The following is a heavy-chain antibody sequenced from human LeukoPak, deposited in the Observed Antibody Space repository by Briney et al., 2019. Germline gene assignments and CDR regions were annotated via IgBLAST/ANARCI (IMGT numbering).Heavy chain of an antibody. Sequence: AETLSLTCTVSGGSISSHYWAWLRQPPGKGLEWIGWMFFTGHTNYNPSLKSRVTISVDHSKNQFSLKLTPVTAADTAVYYCAKEGNDYGANSIDYWGQGTLVTVSS. CDR2: MFFTGHT. CDR3: AKEGNDYGANSIDY. J-gene: IGHJ4*02. CDR1: GGSISSHY. V-gene: IGHV4-59*11. D-gene: IGHD4-23*01.